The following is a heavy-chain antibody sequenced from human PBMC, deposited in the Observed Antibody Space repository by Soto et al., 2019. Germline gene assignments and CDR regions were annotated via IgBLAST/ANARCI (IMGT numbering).Heavy chain of an antibody. V-gene: IGHV4-59*01. Sequence: SETLSLTCTVSGGSISSYYWSWIRQPPGKGLEWIGYIYYSGSTNYNPSLKSRVTISVDTSKNQFSLKLSSVTAADTAVYYCARGGGAPSKLYSGMDVWGQGTTVTVS. CDR1: GGSISSYY. D-gene: IGHD3-16*01. CDR2: IYYSGST. CDR3: ARGGGAPSKLYSGMDV. J-gene: IGHJ6*02.